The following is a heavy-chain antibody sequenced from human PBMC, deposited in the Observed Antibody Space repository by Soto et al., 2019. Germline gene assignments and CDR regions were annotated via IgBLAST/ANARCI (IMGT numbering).Heavy chain of an antibody. CDR3: ARGGYSYGYDY. CDR2: IDSGGTT. V-gene: IGHV3-53*01. Sequence: SLRVSYADCGITVSSNYMICIRQAPGKGLEWVSVIDSGGTTYYADSVKGRFTISKDNSKNTLYLQMNSLRAEDTAVYYCARGGYSYGYDYWVEGTLVNVSS. CDR1: GITVSSNY. J-gene: IGHJ4*02. D-gene: IGHD5-18*01.